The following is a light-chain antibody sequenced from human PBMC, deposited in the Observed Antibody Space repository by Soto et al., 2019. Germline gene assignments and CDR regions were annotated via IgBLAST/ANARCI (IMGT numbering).Light chain of an antibody. Sequence: QSVLTQPPSVSAAPGQKVTISCSGSSSNIAGNSVSWYQQLPGTAPKLLIYDDNKRPSGIPDRFSGSKSGTSATLGITGFQTGEEADYYCGSWDSSMSAYVFGTGTKVNVL. J-gene: IGLJ1*01. CDR2: DDN. V-gene: IGLV1-51*01. CDR1: SSNIAGNS. CDR3: GSWDSSMSAYV.